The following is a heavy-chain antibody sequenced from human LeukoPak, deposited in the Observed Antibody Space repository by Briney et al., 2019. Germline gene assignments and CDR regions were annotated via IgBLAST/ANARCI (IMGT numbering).Heavy chain of an antibody. V-gene: IGHV1-2*02. J-gene: IGHJ3*02. CDR3: ATIYGDYVRDAFDI. Sequence: ASVKVSSKASGYTFTGYYMHWVRQAPGQGLEWIGWINPNSGGTNYAQKFQGRVTMTRDTSISTAYMELSRLRSDDTAVYYCATIYGDYVRDAFDIWGQGTMVTVSS. D-gene: IGHD4-17*01. CDR1: GYTFTGYY. CDR2: INPNSGGT.